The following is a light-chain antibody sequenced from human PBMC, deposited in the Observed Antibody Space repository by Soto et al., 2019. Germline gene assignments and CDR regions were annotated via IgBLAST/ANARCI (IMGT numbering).Light chain of an antibody. CDR2: GSI. Sequence: QSVLTQPPSVSGAPGQRVTISCSGAGSNIGAGYDVHWYQHLAGTAPKLLIYGSINRPSGVPDRFSGSKSGTSASLVITGLQADDEGDYYCQSYDSSLTGSTVFAGGTKLTVL. J-gene: IGLJ3*02. CDR3: QSYDSSLTGSTV. V-gene: IGLV1-40*01. CDR1: GSNIGAGYD.